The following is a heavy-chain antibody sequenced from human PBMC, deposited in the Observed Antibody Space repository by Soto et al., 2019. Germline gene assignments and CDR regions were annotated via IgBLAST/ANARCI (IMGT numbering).Heavy chain of an antibody. D-gene: IGHD6-13*01. CDR3: ARMRQPDGMDV. J-gene: IGHJ6*02. CDR2: IYYSGST. V-gene: IGHV4-59*01. Sequence: ETLSLTCTVSGGSISSYYWSWIRQPPGKGLEWIGYIYYSGSTNYNPSLKSRVTISVDTSKNQFSLKLSSVTAADTAVYYCARMRQPDGMDVWGQGTTVTVSS. CDR1: GGSISSYY.